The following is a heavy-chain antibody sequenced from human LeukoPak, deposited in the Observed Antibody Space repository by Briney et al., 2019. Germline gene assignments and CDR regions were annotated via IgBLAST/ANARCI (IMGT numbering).Heavy chain of an antibody. CDR2: IIPIFGTA. Sequence: GASVKVSCKASGGTFSSYAISWVRQAPGQGLEWMGRIIPIFGTANYAQKFQGRVTITTDESTSTAYMELSSLRSEDTAVYYCARNPEKCGGDCYYFDYWGQGTLVTVSS. J-gene: IGHJ4*02. V-gene: IGHV1-69*05. CDR1: GGTFSSYA. D-gene: IGHD2-21*02. CDR3: ARNPEKCGGDCYYFDY.